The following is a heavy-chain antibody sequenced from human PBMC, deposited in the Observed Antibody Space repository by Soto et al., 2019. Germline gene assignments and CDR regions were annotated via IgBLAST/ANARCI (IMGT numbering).Heavy chain of an antibody. Sequence: PGGSLRLSCAASGFTFRSYWMSWVRQAPGKGLEWVANIKQDGSEKYYVDSVKGRFTISRDNAKNSLYLQMNSLRAEDTAVYYCARVVSIAARPGYYYYGMDVWGQGTTVTVSS. V-gene: IGHV3-7*01. J-gene: IGHJ6*02. CDR2: IKQDGSEK. D-gene: IGHD6-6*01. CDR1: GFTFRSYW. CDR3: ARVVSIAARPGYYYYGMDV.